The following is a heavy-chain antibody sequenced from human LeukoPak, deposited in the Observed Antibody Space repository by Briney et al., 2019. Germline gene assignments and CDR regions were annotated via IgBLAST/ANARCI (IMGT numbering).Heavy chain of an antibody. J-gene: IGHJ5*02. CDR3: ARGGDSDWFDP. Sequence: ETSETLSLTCAVYGGSFSGYYWSWIRQPPGKGLEWIGEINHSGSTNYNPSLKSRVTISVDTSKNQFSLKLSSVTAADTAVYYCARGGDSDWFDPWGQGTLVTVSS. CDR2: INHSGST. CDR1: GGSFSGYY. V-gene: IGHV4-34*01. D-gene: IGHD2-21*02.